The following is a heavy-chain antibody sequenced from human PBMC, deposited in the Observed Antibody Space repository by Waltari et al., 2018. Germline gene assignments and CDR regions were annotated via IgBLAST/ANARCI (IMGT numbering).Heavy chain of an antibody. D-gene: IGHD6-6*01. V-gene: IGHV4-38-2*01. J-gene: IGHJ5*02. CDR3: ARSAVSSSYNWFDP. Sequence: QVQLQESGPGLVKPSETLSLTCAVSGYSISTDYYWVWIRQPPGKGLEWIGNIHHSGSTYYNPSLKSRVTISVDTSKNQFSLKLSSVTAADTAVYYCARSAVSSSYNWFDPWGQGTLVTVSS. CDR2: IHHSGST. CDR1: GYSISTDYY.